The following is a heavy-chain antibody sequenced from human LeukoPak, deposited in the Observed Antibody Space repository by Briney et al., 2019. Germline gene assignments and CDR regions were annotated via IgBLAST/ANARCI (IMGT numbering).Heavy chain of an antibody. CDR1: GFTFSSFW. Sequence: QPGGSLRLSCAASGFTFSSFWMAWVRQAPGKGLEWVANIKQDGSIQYYGDSVKGRFTISRDNAKNSLYLQMNSLRAEDTALYYCATSYDSSGCDWGQGTLVTVSS. CDR3: ATSYDSSGCD. V-gene: IGHV3-7*01. CDR2: IKQDGSIQ. D-gene: IGHD3-22*01. J-gene: IGHJ4*02.